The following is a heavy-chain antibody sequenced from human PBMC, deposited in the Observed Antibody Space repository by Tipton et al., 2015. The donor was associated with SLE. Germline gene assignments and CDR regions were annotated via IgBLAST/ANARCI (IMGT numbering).Heavy chain of an antibody. V-gene: IGHV4-39*07. CDR1: GGSISSSSYY. CDR2: IYYSGST. Sequence: TLSLTCTVSGGSISSSSYYWGWIRQPPGKGLEWIGSIYYSGSTYYNPSLKSRVTISVDTSKNQFSLKLSSVTAADTAVYYCARDSGYCSGGSCYSDYWGQGTLVTVSS. J-gene: IGHJ4*02. D-gene: IGHD2-15*01. CDR3: ARDSGYCSGGSCYSDY.